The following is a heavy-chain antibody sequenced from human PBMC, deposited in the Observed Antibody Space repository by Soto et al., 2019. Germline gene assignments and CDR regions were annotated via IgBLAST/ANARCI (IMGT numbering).Heavy chain of an antibody. CDR3: ARWEQPLFEY. D-gene: IGHD1-1*01. Sequence: QVQLVESGGGVVQPGRSLRLSCAASGFSVSAYTVHWVRQAPGKGLEWVTVISADGNHKYYTASVKGRFAISRDTSTNTVFLQMNSLGPEDTAVYYCARWEQPLFEYWRQGTLGTVSS. V-gene: IGHV3-30*09. J-gene: IGHJ4*02. CDR1: GFSVSAYT. CDR2: ISADGNHK.